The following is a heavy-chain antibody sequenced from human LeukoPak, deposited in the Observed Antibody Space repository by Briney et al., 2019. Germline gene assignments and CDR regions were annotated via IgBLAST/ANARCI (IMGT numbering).Heavy chain of an antibody. D-gene: IGHD3-10*01. J-gene: IGHJ3*02. Sequence: SETLSLTCTVSGGSISSGDYYWSWIRQPPGKGLEWIGYIYCSGSTYYNPSLKSRVTISVDTSKNQFSLKLSSVTAADTAVYYCARVSTMVRGVNRGDAFDIWGQGTMVTVSS. CDR1: GGSISSGDYY. CDR3: ARVSTMVRGVNRGDAFDI. V-gene: IGHV4-30-4*01. CDR2: IYCSGST.